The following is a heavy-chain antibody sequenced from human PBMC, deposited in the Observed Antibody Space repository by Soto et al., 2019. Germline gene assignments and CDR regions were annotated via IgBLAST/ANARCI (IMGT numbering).Heavy chain of an antibody. Sequence: GGSLRLSCAASGFSISSYGMHWVRQAPGKGLDWVAVIWYDGSNKYYAESVKGRFTISRDNSKNTLYVQMNSLTVEDTAVYYCARAQYTGSYFDACDVWGQGSMVTVSS. J-gene: IGHJ3*01. CDR1: GFSISSYG. CDR2: IWYDGSNK. CDR3: ARAQYTGSYFDACDV. D-gene: IGHD1-26*01. V-gene: IGHV3-33*03.